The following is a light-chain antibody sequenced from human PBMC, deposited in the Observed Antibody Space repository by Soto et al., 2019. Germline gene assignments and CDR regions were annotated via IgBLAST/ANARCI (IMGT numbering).Light chain of an antibody. CDR2: EVV. Sequence: QSALTQPPSTSGSPGQSVTISCTGTKNGIGVYDFVSWYQHHPDKAPRLIIYEVVQRPSGVPDRFSGSRSGNTASVIVYGLQAADEADYFCKSDAGSNSDVVGRVTKFTVL. CDR3: KSDAGSNSDV. V-gene: IGLV2-8*01. J-gene: IGLJ1*01. CDR1: KNGIGVYDF.